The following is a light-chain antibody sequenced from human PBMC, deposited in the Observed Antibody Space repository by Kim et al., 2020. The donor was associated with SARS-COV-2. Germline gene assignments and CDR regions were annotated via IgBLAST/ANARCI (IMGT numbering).Light chain of an antibody. CDR3: LHHNTYPRT. J-gene: IGKJ1*01. CDR1: QGIGNY. CDR2: AAS. Sequence: DIQMTQSPSAMSASVGDRVTITCRASQGIGNYLAWFHQKPGEVPKRLIYAASSLQGGVPSRFSGSGSGTEFTLTISSLQPEDFATYFCLHHNTYPRTFGQGTKVDIK. V-gene: IGKV1-17*03.